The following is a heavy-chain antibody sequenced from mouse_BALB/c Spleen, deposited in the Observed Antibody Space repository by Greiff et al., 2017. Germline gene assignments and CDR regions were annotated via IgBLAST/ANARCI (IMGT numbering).Heavy chain of an antibody. CDR2: IYPGGGYT. D-gene: IGHD2-1*01. V-gene: IGHV1-63*02. Sequence: SGAELVRPGTSVKISCKASGYTFTNYWLGWVKQRPGHGLEWIGDIYPGGGYTNYNEKFKGKATLTADTSSSTAYMQLSSLTSEDSAVYFCARGEGNYGKDYWGQGTTLTVSS. CDR1: GYTFTNYW. CDR3: ARGEGNYGKDY. J-gene: IGHJ2*01.